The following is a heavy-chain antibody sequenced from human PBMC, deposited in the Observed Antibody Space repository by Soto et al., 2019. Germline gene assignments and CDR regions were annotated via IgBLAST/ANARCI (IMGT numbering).Heavy chain of an antibody. V-gene: IGHV3-23*01. CDR2: IRSSGEST. Sequence: QLLESGGGLVQTGGSLRLSCTASGFTFSNYAMNWVRQAPGKGLEWVSGIRSSGESTYYADSVKGRLTISRDNSKNMLYLQINSLRAEDTAVYYCAKGGRRVLIPMDVWGQGTTVTVSS. D-gene: IGHD2-8*01. CDR1: GFTFSNYA. J-gene: IGHJ6*02. CDR3: AKGGRRVLIPMDV.